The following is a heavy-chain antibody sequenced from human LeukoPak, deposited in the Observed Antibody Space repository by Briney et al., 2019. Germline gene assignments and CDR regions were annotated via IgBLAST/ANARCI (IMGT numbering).Heavy chain of an antibody. Sequence: PSETLSLTCTVSGGSISSYYWSSIRQPPGKGLEWIGYIYYSGSTNYNPSLKSRVTISVDTSKNQFSLKLSSVTAADTAVYYCARAVAARRYFDYWGQGALVTVSS. D-gene: IGHD6-19*01. V-gene: IGHV4-59*01. CDR3: ARAVAARRYFDY. J-gene: IGHJ4*02. CDR1: GGSISSYY. CDR2: IYYSGST.